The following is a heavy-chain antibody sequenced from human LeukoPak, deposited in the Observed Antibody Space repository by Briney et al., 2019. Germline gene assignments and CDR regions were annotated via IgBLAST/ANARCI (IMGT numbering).Heavy chain of an antibody. D-gene: IGHD3-22*01. J-gene: IGHJ4*02. Sequence: GGSLRLSCAGSGFTFNNYSMNWVRQAPGKGLEWVSSISSSSSYIYYADSVKGRFTISRDNAKNSLSLQMNSLRAEDTAVYYCARGVFDYYDSSGYSDYWGQGTLVTVSS. CDR2: ISSSSSYI. V-gene: IGHV3-21*01. CDR3: ARGVFDYYDSSGYSDY. CDR1: GFTFNNYS.